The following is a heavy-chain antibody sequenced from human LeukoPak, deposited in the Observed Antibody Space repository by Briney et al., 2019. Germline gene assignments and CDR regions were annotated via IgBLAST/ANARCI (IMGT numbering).Heavy chain of an antibody. CDR2: IYSSGST. D-gene: IGHD6-19*01. V-gene: IGHV4-4*07. CDR1: GYSISSGYY. CDR3: ARGPSGQWLVLKP. J-gene: IGHJ5*02. Sequence: SETLSLTCTVSGYSISSGYYWSWIRQSAGKGLEWIGRIYSSGSTNYNPSLKSRVTMSVDTSKNQISLKLSSVTAADTAVYYCARGPSGQWLVLKPWGQGTLVTVSS.